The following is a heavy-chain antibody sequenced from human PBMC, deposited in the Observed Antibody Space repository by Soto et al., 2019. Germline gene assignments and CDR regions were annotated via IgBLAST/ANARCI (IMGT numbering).Heavy chain of an antibody. V-gene: IGHV3-30-3*01. J-gene: IGHJ4*02. Sequence: GGSLRLSCAASGFTFSSYAMHWVRQAPGKGLEWVAVISYDGSNKYYADSVKGRFTISRDNSKNTLYLQMNSLRAEDTAVYYCARDHDSSAVIPRWGFDYWGQGTLVTVSS. CDR3: ARDHDSSAVIPRWGFDY. CDR1: GFTFSSYA. D-gene: IGHD3-22*01. CDR2: ISYDGSNK.